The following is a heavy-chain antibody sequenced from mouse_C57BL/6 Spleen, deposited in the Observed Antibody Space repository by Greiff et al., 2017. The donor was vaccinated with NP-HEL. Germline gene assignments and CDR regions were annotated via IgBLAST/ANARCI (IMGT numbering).Heavy chain of an antibody. J-gene: IGHJ3*01. CDR3: ASQSSSWDGFAY. CDR2: ISSGGSYT. V-gene: IGHV5-6*01. Sequence: EVQGVESGGDLVKPGGSLKLSCAASGFTFSSYGMSWVRQTPDQRLEWVATISSGGSYTYYPDSVKGRFTISRDNAKNTLYLQRSSLKAEDTAMYYCASQSSSWDGFAYWGQGTLVTVSA. CDR1: GFTFSSYG. D-gene: IGHD4-1*01.